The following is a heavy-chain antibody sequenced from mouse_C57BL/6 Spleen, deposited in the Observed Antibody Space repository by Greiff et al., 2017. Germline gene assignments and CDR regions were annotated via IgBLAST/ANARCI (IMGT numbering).Heavy chain of an antibody. D-gene: IGHD1-1*01. CDR1: GFTFTDYY. Sequence: EVKLVESGGGLVQPGGSLSLSCAASGFTFTDYYMSWVRQPPGKALEWLGFIRNKANGYTTEYSASVKGRFTISRDNSQSILYLQMNALRAEDSATYYCARYCYGSSYPWFAYWGQGTLVTVSA. V-gene: IGHV7-3*01. J-gene: IGHJ3*01. CDR2: IRNKANGYTT. CDR3: ARYCYGSSYPWFAY.